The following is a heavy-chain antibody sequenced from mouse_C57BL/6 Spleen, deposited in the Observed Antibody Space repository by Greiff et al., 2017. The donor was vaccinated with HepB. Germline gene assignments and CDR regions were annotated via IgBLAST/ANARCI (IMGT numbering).Heavy chain of an antibody. V-gene: IGHV1-69*01. CDR2: IDPSASYT. CDR1: GYTFTSYW. J-gene: IGHJ4*01. CDR3: ARRDYDAMDY. Sequence: QVQLQQPGAELVMPGASVKLSCKASGYTFTSYWMHWVKQRPGQGLEWIGEIDPSASYTNYNQKFKGKSTLTVDKSSSTAYMQLSSLTSEDSAVYYCARRDYDAMDYWGQGTSVTVSS.